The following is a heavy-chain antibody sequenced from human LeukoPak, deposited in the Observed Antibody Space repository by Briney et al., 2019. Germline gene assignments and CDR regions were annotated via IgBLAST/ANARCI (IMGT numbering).Heavy chain of an antibody. CDR2: INHSGST. CDR3: ARAPPGYCSSTSCYRRTNWFDP. CDR1: GGSFSGYY. V-gene: IGHV4-34*01. D-gene: IGHD2-2*02. Sequence: SETLSLTCAVYGGSFSGYYWSWIRQPPGKGLEWIGEINHSGSTNYNPSLKSRVTISVDTPKNQFSLKLNLWTAADPAVYYCARAPPGYCSSTSCYRRTNWFDPWGQGTLVTVPS. J-gene: IGHJ5*02.